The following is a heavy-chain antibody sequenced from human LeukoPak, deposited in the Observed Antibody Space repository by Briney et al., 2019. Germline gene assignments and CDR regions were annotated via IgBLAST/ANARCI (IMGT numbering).Heavy chain of an antibody. CDR2: IRYDGSNK. CDR3: AKDKAAAGRIYYYYYMDV. D-gene: IGHD6-13*01. J-gene: IGHJ6*03. V-gene: IGHV3-30*02. CDR1: GFTVSSND. Sequence: PGGSLRLSCAVSGFTVSSNDMHWVRQAPGKGLEWVAFIRYDGSNKYYADSVKGRFTISRDNSKNTLYLQMNSLRAEDTAVYYCAKDKAAAGRIYYYYYMDVWGKGTTVTVSS.